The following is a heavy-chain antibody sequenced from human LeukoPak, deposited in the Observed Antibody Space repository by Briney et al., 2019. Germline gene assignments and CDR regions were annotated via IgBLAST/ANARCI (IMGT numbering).Heavy chain of an antibody. D-gene: IGHD6-13*01. CDR3: ARFSSWAFDY. Sequence: PGGSLRLSCAASGFTVSSNYMSWVRQAPGKGLEWVSVIYSGGSTYYADSVKGRFTISRDNSKNTLYLQMNSLRAEVTAVYYCARFSSWAFDYWGQGTLVTVSS. CDR1: GFTVSSNY. J-gene: IGHJ4*02. V-gene: IGHV3-53*01. CDR2: IYSGGST.